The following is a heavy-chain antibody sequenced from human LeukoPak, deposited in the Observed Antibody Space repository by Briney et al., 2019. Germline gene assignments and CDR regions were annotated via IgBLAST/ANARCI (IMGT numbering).Heavy chain of an antibody. Sequence: GGSLRLSCEVSGLSFSDYEMNWVRQTPGKGLEWVAQISSSARSISHADAVTGRFTISRDNAKNSLFPHMNGLRDDDPAFYYDESGVYYCTGVYHYGSYWGQGTLVTVSS. CDR3: ESGVYYCTGVYHYGSY. CDR2: ISSSARSI. D-gene: IGHD3-16*01. J-gene: IGHJ4*02. V-gene: IGHV3-48*03. CDR1: GLSFSDYE.